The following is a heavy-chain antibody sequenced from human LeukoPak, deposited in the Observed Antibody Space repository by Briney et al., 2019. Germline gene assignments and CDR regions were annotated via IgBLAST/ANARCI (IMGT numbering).Heavy chain of an antibody. D-gene: IGHD5-18*01. CDR1: GDSMSSYY. J-gene: IGHJ4*02. CDR2: ISYSGST. V-gene: IGHV4-59*08. Sequence: SETLSLTCTVSGDSMSSYYWSWIRQPPGKGLEWIAYISYSGSTKYNPSLQNRVTISIDTSKDQFSLKLSSVTAADTAVYYCATLGYSYGTDYWGQGTLVTVSS. CDR3: ATLGYSYGTDY.